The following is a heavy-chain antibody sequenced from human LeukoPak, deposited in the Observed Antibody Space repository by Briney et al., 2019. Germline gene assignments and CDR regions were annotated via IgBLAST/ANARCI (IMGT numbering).Heavy chain of an antibody. CDR2: ISGSGGST. D-gene: IGHD3-22*01. CDR3: AKDPTHYYDSSGYYY. CDR1: GFTFSSYA. Sequence: PGGSLRLSCAASGFTFSSYAMSWVRQAPGKGLEWVSAISGSGGSTYYADSVKGRFTISRDNSKNTLYLQMNSPRAEDTAVYYCAKDPTHYYDSSGYYYWGQGTLVTVSS. V-gene: IGHV3-23*01. J-gene: IGHJ4*02.